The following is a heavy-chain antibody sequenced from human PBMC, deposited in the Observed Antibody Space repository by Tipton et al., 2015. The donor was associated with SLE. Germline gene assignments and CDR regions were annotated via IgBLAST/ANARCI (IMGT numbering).Heavy chain of an antibody. CDR2: IYYSGST. V-gene: IGHV4-31*03. D-gene: IGHD3-10*01. Sequence: TLSLTCTVSGGSISSSSYYWGWIRQHPGKGLEWIGYIYYSGSTYYNPSLKSRVTISLDTSKNQFSLKLTSVTAADTAVYYCARVGVVPIFDYWGQGTLVTVSS. CDR3: ARVGVVPIFDY. CDR1: GGSISSSSYY. J-gene: IGHJ4*02.